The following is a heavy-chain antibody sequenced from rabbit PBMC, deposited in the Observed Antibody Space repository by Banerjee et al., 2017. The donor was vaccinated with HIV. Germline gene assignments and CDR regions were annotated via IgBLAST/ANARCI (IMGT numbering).Heavy chain of an antibody. Sequence: QEQVEESGGDLVKPEGSLTITCTASGFSFSNKYVMCWVRQAPGKGLEWIACINTNSGNTVYASWAKGRFTISGDNAQNTVHLQMNSLPAADTATYFCARDLAGVIGWNFGLWGPGTLVTVS. J-gene: IGHJ4*01. V-gene: IGHV1S45*01. CDR3: ARDLAGVIGWNFGL. CDR1: GFSFSNKYV. D-gene: IGHD4-1*01. CDR2: INTNSGNT.